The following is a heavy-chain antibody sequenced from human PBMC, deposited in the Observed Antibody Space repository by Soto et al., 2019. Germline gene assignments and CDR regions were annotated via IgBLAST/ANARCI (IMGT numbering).Heavy chain of an antibody. V-gene: IGHV3-23*01. D-gene: IGHD3-9*01. CDR2: ISGSGDYT. Sequence: GGSLRLSCAASGFTFSSYAMSWVRQAPGKGLEWVSAISGSGDYTYYADSVKGRFTISRDNSKNTLYLQMNSLRAEDTAVYYCAKDGPFYDILTGYYISPPPGYFDYWGQGTLVTISS. CDR1: GFTFSSYA. J-gene: IGHJ4*02. CDR3: AKDGPFYDILTGYYISPPPGYFDY.